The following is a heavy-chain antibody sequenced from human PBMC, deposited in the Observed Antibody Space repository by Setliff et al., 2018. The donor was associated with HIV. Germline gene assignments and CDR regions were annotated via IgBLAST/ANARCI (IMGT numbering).Heavy chain of an antibody. CDR1: GFTFSFDW. D-gene: IGHD2-2*01. V-gene: IGHV3-7*01. CDR2: LTPDGGQV. Sequence: GGSLRLSCAASGFTFSFDWMSWVRQAPGKGLEWVASLTPDGGQVYYADSVRGRFTISRDNSRNTLYLQMNSLRAEDTAVYYCAKLDNYAFYWGQGTLVTVSS. CDR3: AKLDNYAFY. J-gene: IGHJ4*02.